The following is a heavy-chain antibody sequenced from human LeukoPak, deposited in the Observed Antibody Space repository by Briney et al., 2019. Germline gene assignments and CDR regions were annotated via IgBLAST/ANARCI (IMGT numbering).Heavy chain of an antibody. J-gene: IGHJ4*02. V-gene: IGHV4-34*01. CDR2: IFYSGST. CDR1: GGSFSGYY. Sequence: SETLSLTCAVYGGSFSGYYWGWVRQPPGKGLEWIGNIFYSGSTYYSPSLKSRVTISLDTSKNQFSLKLSSVTAADTAVYYCARGARYFDYWGQGTLVTVSS. CDR3: ARGARYFDY.